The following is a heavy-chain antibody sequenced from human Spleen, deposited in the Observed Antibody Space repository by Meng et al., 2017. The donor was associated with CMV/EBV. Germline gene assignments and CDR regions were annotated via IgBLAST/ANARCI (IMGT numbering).Heavy chain of an antibody. CDR3: AREVRGNRYGSSWNRYGSSWNSGWNQRGNDYYGMDV. CDR2: IGTSATST. Sequence: GESLKISCAASGFTFSSYTMNWVRQAPGKGLEWVSYIGTSATSTHYADSVKGRFTISRDNAKNSLYLQMNSLRVEDTAVYYCAREVRGNRYGSSWNRYGSSWNSGWNQRGNDYYGMDVWGQGTTVTVSS. J-gene: IGHJ6*02. CDR1: GFTFSSYT. V-gene: IGHV3-48*04. D-gene: IGHD5-18*01.